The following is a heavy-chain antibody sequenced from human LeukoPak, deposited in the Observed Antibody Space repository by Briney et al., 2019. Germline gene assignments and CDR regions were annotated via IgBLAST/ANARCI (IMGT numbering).Heavy chain of an antibody. D-gene: IGHD6-13*01. CDR2: IYHSGST. J-gene: IGHJ4*02. Sequence: SETLSLTCTVPGGSISNYYWSWIRQPPGKGLEWIGNIYHSGSTNHNPSLKDRVSISLDASKKQFSLKLSSVTVADTAVYYCARVGGNSWFFDYWGQGTLVTVSS. V-gene: IGHV4-59*01. CDR3: ARVGGNSWFFDY. CDR1: GGSISNYY.